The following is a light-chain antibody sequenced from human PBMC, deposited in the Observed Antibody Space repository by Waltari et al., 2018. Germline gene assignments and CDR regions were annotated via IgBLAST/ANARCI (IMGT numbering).Light chain of an antibody. CDR1: QSVLYSSNNKTY. Sequence: DIVMTQSPDSLAVSLGERATIHCKSSQSVLYSSNNKTYLAWYQQKPGQPPKLLIYWASTRESGVPDRFSGSGSGTDFTLTISSLQAEDVAVYYCQQYYSTPPTFGQGTKLEIK. J-gene: IGKJ2*01. CDR3: QQYYSTPPT. V-gene: IGKV4-1*01. CDR2: WAS.